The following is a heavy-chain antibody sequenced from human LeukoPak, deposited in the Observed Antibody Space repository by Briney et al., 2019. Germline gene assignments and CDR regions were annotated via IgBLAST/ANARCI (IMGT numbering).Heavy chain of an antibody. CDR3: ARDSHYYDSSGYYYAEYFQH. Sequence: SETLSLTCAVSGGSISSSNWWSWVRQPPGKGLEWIGEIYHSGSTNYNPSLKSRVTISVDKSKNQFSLKLSSVTAADTAVYYCARDSHYYDSSGYYYAEYFQHWGQGTLVTVSS. CDR1: GGSISSSNW. CDR2: IYHSGST. D-gene: IGHD3-22*01. V-gene: IGHV4-4*02. J-gene: IGHJ1*01.